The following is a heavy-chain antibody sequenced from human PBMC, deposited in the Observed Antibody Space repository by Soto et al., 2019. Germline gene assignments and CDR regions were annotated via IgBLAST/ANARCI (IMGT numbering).Heavy chain of an antibody. CDR2: IKSKADGGTV. V-gene: IGHV3-15*07. CDR3: TSYNCNDGACYPSPRT. Sequence: GGSLRLSCAASGFTFSSAWMNWVRQAPGKGLEWVGRIKSKADGGTVDYAAPVKGRFIISRDDSESTLYLQMNSLETEDTAIYYCTSYNCNDGACYPSPRTWGQGTLVTVSS. D-gene: IGHD1-20*01. CDR1: GFTFSSAW. J-gene: IGHJ5*02.